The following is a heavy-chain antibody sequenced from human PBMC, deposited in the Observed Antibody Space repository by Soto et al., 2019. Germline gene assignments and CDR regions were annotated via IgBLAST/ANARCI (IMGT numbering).Heavy chain of an antibody. D-gene: IGHD2-2*02. Sequence: GGSLRLSCAASGFTFSSYSMNWVRQAPGKVLEWVSSISSSSSYIYYADSVKGRFTISRDNAKNSLYLQMNSLRAEDTAVYYCARARGIVVVPAAIKVPGGMDVWGQGXTVSVYS. J-gene: IGHJ6*02. CDR3: ARARGIVVVPAAIKVPGGMDV. V-gene: IGHV3-21*01. CDR2: ISSSSSYI. CDR1: GFTFSSYS.